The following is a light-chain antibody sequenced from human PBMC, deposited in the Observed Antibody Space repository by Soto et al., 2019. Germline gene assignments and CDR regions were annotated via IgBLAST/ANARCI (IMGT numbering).Light chain of an antibody. CDR2: DTT. J-gene: IGLJ1*01. Sequence: QTVVTKDPSLTVSPGGTVTLTCGSSTGAVTNGHYPYWFQQKPGQAPRTLIYDTTNRHSWTPARFSGSLLGGKAALTLSGAQPEDEAEYYCLLSYNGPYVFGTGTKVTVL. V-gene: IGLV7-46*01. CDR1: TGAVTNGHY. CDR3: LLSYNGPYV.